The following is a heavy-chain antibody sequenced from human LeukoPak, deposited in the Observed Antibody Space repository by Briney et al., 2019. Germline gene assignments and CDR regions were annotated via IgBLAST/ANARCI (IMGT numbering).Heavy chain of an antibody. V-gene: IGHV4-30-2*01. D-gene: IGHD3-16*02. Sequence: PSETLSLTCAVSGGSISSGGYSWSWIRQPPGKGLEWIGYIYHSGSTYYNPSLKSRVTISVDTSENQFSLKLSSVTAADTAVYYCARDHGSLSFLNWYFDLWGRGTLVTVSS. J-gene: IGHJ2*01. CDR1: GGSISSGGYS. CDR3: ARDHGSLSFLNWYFDL. CDR2: IYHSGST.